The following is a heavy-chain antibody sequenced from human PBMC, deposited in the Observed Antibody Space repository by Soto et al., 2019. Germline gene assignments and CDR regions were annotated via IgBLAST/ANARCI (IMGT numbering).Heavy chain of an antibody. CDR1: GFTFSSYS. V-gene: IGHV3-21*01. Sequence: GGSLRLSCAASGFTFSSYSMNWVRQAPGKGLEWVSSISSSSSYIYYADSVKGRFTISRDNAKNSLYLQMNSLRAEDTAVYYCARNVDTTMVTDAFDIWGQGTMVTVSS. CDR2: ISSSSSYI. J-gene: IGHJ3*02. CDR3: ARNVDTTMVTDAFDI. D-gene: IGHD5-18*01.